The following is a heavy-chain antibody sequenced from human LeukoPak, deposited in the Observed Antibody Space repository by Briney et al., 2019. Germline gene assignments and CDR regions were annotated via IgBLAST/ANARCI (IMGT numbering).Heavy chain of an antibody. CDR2: ISGSGGGT. CDR1: GFTFSSDA. V-gene: IGHV3-23*01. Sequence: GGSLRLSCAASGFTFSSDAMNWVRQAPGKGLEWVSAISGSGGGTYYADSVKGRFTISRDNSKNTLYLQMNSLRAEDTAVYYCASGVTYYYGSASDYWGQGTLVTVSS. J-gene: IGHJ4*02. CDR3: ASGVTYYYGSASDY. D-gene: IGHD3-10*01.